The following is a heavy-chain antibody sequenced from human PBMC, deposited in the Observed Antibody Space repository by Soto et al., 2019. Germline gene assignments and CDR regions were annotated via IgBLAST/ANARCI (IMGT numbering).Heavy chain of an antibody. Sequence: EVQLLESGGGLVQPGGSLRLSCAASGFTFSSYAMSWVRQAPGKGLEWVSDISGSGKSTYYADSVKGRFTISRDNSKITLYLQMNGLRAEDTAVYYCAKDYSGGRTKTPYYFAHWGQGTLVTVSS. J-gene: IGHJ4*02. CDR3: AKDYSGGRTKTPYYFAH. V-gene: IGHV3-23*01. CDR1: GFTFSSYA. CDR2: ISGSGKST. D-gene: IGHD6-25*01.